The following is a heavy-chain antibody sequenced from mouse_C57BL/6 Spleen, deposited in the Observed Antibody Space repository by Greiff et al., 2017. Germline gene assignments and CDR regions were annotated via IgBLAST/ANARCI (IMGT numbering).Heavy chain of an antibody. CDR2: IDPENGDT. V-gene: IGHV14-4*01. Sequence: EVQLQQSGAELVRPGASVKLSCTASGFNIKDDYMHWVKQRPEQGLEWIGWIDPENGDTEYASKFQGKATITADTSSNTAYLQLSSLTSEDTAVYYCTTDKYYGSSYPFWGQGTLVTVSA. J-gene: IGHJ3*01. CDR1: GFNIKDDY. D-gene: IGHD1-1*01. CDR3: TTDKYYGSSYPF.